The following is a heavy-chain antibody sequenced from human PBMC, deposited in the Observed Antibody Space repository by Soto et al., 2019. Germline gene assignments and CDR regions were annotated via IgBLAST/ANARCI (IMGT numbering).Heavy chain of an antibody. CDR1: GFTFSSYA. J-gene: IGHJ5*02. CDR3: TTNWNYANWFDP. D-gene: IGHD1-7*01. CDR2: ISYDGSNK. V-gene: IGHV3-30-3*01. Sequence: QVQLVESGGGVVQPGRSLRLSCAASGFTFSSYAMHWVRQAPGKGLEWVAVISYDGSNKYYADSVKGRFTISRDNSKNTLYLQMNSLRAEDTAVYYCTTNWNYANWFDPWGQGTLVTVSS.